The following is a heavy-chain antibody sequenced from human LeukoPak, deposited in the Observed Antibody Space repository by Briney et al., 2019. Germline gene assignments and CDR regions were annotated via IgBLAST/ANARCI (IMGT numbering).Heavy chain of an antibody. CDR2: INHSGST. J-gene: IGHJ4*02. V-gene: IGHV4-34*01. CDR1: GGSFSGYY. D-gene: IGHD3-9*01. CDR3: ARAHYDILTGYSTLDY. Sequence: PSETLSLTCAVYGGSFSGYYWSWIRQPPGKGLEWIGEINHSGSTNYNPSLKSRVTISVDTSKNQFSLKLSSVTAADTAVYYCARAHYDILTGYSTLDYWGQGTLVTVSS.